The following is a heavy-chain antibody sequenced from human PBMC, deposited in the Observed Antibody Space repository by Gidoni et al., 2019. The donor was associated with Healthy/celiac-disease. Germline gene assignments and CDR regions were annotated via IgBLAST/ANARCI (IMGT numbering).Heavy chain of an antibody. V-gene: IGHV4-34*01. CDR1: GGSFSGYY. Sequence: QVQLHQWGAGLLKPSETLSLTCAVYGGSFSGYYWSWIRQPPGKGLEWIGEINHSGSTNYNPSLKSRVTISVDTSKNQFSLKLSSVTAADTAVYYCARGGGSWYSTYYYYGMDVWGQGTTVTVSS. D-gene: IGHD6-13*01. CDR2: INHSGST. CDR3: ARGGGSWYSTYYYYGMDV. J-gene: IGHJ6*02.